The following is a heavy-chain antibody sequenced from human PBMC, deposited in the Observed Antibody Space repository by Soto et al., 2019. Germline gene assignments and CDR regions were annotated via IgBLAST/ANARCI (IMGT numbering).Heavy chain of an antibody. CDR2: IRGGGGDT. Sequence: GGSLRLSCAASGFTFSNYAMTWVRQAPGKGLEWVSAIRGGGGDTYYADSVKGRFTISRDNSKNTLYLRMNSLRAEDTAAYYCVKGSRITLVRGVSDYWGQGTLVTVSS. CDR3: VKGSRITLVRGVSDY. CDR1: GFTFSNYA. J-gene: IGHJ4*02. D-gene: IGHD3-10*01. V-gene: IGHV3-23*01.